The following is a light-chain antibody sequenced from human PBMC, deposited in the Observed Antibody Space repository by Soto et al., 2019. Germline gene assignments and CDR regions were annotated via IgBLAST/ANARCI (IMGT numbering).Light chain of an antibody. J-gene: IGKJ1*01. CDR3: QQYGSSPRT. V-gene: IGKV3-20*01. CDR2: GAS. CDR1: QSVSSNY. Sequence: EIVFTQSPGTLSFSPGERATLSCGASQSVSSNYLAWYQQKPGQAPRLVIYGASTRATGIPYRFSGSGSGTDFTLTISRLEAEDFGVYYCQQYGSSPRTFGQGTKVDIK.